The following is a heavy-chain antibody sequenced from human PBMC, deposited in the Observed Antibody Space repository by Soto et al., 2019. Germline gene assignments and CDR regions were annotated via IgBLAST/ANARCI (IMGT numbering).Heavy chain of an antibody. D-gene: IGHD1-26*01. CDR2: ISSSGGHI. CDR1: GFTFSSYS. V-gene: IGHV3-21*01. CDR3: TRHWLATREFDY. Sequence: PGGSLRLSCAASGFTFSSYSMNWVRQAPGKGLEWVSSISSSGGHIYYADSLKGRFTISRDNAKNSLYLQMNSLRAEDTAVYYCTRHWLATREFDYWGQGTLVTVSS. J-gene: IGHJ4*02.